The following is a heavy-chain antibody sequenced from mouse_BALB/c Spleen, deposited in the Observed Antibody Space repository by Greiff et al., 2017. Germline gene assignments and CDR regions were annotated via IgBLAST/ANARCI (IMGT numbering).Heavy chain of an antibody. J-gene: IGHJ4*01. CDR1: GFNITDYY. CDR3: AKASHYYAMDY. V-gene: IGHV14-1*02. Sequence: VQLQQSGAELVRPGALVKLSCKASGFNITDYYMHWVKQRPEQGLEWIGWIDPENGNTIYDPKFQGKASITADTSSNTAYLQLSSLTSEDTAVYYCAKASHYYAMDYWGQGTSVTVSS. CDR2: IDPENGNT. D-gene: IGHD6-1*01.